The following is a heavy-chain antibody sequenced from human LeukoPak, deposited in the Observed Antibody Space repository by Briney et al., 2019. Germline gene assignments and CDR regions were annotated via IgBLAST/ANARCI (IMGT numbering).Heavy chain of an antibody. CDR1: GYTFSTFG. D-gene: IGHD6-19*01. V-gene: IGHV1-18*01. CDR2: ISAYNGHT. J-gene: IGHJ4*02. CDR3: ARDKDLGAVAGTFDC. Sequence: RASVKVSCKASGYTFSTFGISWVRQAPGQGLEWMGWISAYNGHTNYAQKLQGRVTMTTDTSTSTAYMELTSLTSDDTAVYYCARDKDLGAVAGTFDCWGQGTLVTVSS.